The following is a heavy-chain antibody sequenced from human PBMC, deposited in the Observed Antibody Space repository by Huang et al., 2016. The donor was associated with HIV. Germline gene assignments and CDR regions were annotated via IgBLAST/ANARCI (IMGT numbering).Heavy chain of an antibody. CDR2: ISPSSSFI. J-gene: IGHJ4*02. V-gene: IGHV3-21*01. CDR1: GFSLDSYN. CDR3: ARDRGQQLSPFDS. Sequence: EVQLVESGGGLVKPGGSLRLSCAASGFSLDSYNMYWVRQTPGKGRQWVSSISPSSSFIDYADSVKGRVSISRDNAKNSLYLQMNNLRGEDTAVYYCARDRGQQLSPFDSWGQGTLVTVSS. D-gene: IGHD6-13*01.